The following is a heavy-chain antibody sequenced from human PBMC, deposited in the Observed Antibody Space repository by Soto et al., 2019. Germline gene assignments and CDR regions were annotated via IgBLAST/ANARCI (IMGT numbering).Heavy chain of an antibody. CDR3: TRHNAIVPAATSFGPTVPRGHYYYMDV. J-gene: IGHJ6*03. CDR2: IRSKANSYAT. CDR1: GFTFSGSA. Sequence: GESLKISCAASGFTFSGSAMHWVRQASGKGLEWVGRIRSKANSYATAYAASVKGRFTISRDDSKNTAYLQMNSLKTEDTAVYYCTRHNAIVPAATSFGPTVPRGHYYYMDVWGKGTTVTVSS. D-gene: IGHD2-2*01. V-gene: IGHV3-73*01.